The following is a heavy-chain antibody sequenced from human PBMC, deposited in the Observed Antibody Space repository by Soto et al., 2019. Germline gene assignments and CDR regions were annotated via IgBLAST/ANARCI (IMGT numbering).Heavy chain of an antibody. V-gene: IGHV3-30-3*01. J-gene: IGHJ6*02. CDR1: GFSFSSYA. CDR2: ISYDGSNK. D-gene: IGHD3-22*01. Sequence: GGSLRLSCAAAGFSFSSYAMHWVRQATGKGLEWVAVISYDGSNKYYADSVKGRFTISRDNSKNTLYLQMNSLRAEDTAVYYCARDTAHRWDSDLYYYDSSGYIYGMDVWGQGTTVTASS. CDR3: ARDTAHRWDSDLYYYDSSGYIYGMDV.